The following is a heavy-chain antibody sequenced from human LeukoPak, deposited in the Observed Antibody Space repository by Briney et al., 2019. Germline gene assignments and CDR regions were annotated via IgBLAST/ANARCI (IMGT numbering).Heavy chain of an antibody. CDR3: AGVAGGDWYYFDY. CDR2: INLYSGGT. J-gene: IGHJ4*02. CDR1: GYTFTDYY. V-gene: IGHV1-2*02. Sequence: GASVKVSCKASGYTFTDYYMHWVRLAPGQGLEWMGWINLYSGGTNYAQNFQGRVTMTRDTSISTAYIDLSSLRSDDTAVYYCAGVAGGDWYYFDYWGQGTLVTVSS. D-gene: IGHD2-21*02.